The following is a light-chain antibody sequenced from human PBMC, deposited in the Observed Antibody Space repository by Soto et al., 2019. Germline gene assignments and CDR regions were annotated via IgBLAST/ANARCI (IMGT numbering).Light chain of an antibody. J-gene: IGKJ2*01. CDR3: QQHTNWPT. CDR1: QSVGVN. CDR2: AAS. Sequence: VMTQSPATLSVSPGESATLSCRASQSVGVNLVWYQQRPGQPPSLVIYAASTRATGVPARFSGSGSGTEFPPPVSSLQSEDFAVSYCQQHTNWPTFGQGIKLVIK. V-gene: IGKV3-15*01.